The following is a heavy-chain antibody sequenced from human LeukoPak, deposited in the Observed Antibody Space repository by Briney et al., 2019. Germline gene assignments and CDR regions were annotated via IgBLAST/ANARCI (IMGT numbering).Heavy chain of an antibody. D-gene: IGHD3-22*01. J-gene: IGHJ4*02. Sequence: SETLSLTCTVSGGSISSYYWSWIRQPPGKGLEWIGYIYYSGSTNYNPSLKSRVTISVDTSKNQFSLKLSSLTAADTAVYYCARQDYDSSGYYPFDYWGQGTLVTVSS. CDR2: IYYSGST. CDR3: ARQDYDSSGYYPFDY. CDR1: GGSISSYY. V-gene: IGHV4-59*08.